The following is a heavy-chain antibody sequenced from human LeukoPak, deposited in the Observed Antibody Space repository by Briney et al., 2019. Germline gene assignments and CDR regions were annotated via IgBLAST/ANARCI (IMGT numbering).Heavy chain of an antibody. V-gene: IGHV3-30*02. CDR3: ARDYYYEFFDI. J-gene: IGHJ3*02. CDR1: GFTFSSYG. CDR2: IRYDGRNK. D-gene: IGHD3-22*01. Sequence: PGGSLRLSCAASGFTFSSYGMHWVRQAPGKGLDWVAFIRYDGRNKYYADSVKGRFTISRDNSKNTLYLQMNSLRAEDTAVYYCARDYYYEFFDIWGQGTMVTVSS.